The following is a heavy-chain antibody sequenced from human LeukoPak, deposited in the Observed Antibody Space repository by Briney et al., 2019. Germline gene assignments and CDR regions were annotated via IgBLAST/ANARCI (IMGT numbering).Heavy chain of an antibody. CDR2: IKQGGSEK. V-gene: IGHV3-7*01. CDR1: GFTFGTFW. D-gene: IGHD3-10*01. J-gene: IGHJ4*02. CDR3: TRDKGGMVPFDY. Sequence: GGSLRLSCDASGFTFGTFWMSWVRQAPGKGLEWVANIKQGGSEKNYVDSVKGRFTIARDDAKNSLYLQMNSLRAEDTAVYFCTRDKGGMVPFDYWGQGTLVTVSS.